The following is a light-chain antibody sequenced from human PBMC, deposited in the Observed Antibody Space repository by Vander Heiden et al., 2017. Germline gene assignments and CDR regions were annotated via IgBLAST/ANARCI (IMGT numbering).Light chain of an antibody. CDR3: CSYAGSHAFV. J-gene: IGLJ1*01. CDR1: SSDVGGYNY. V-gene: IGLV2-11*01. Sequence: QSALTQPRPVSGSPGQSVTISCTGTSSDVGGYNYVSWYQQHPGKAPKVMIYDVTKRPSGVPDRFSGSKSGNTASLTISGLQAEDDTDYYCCSYAGSHAFVFGTGTKVTVL. CDR2: DVT.